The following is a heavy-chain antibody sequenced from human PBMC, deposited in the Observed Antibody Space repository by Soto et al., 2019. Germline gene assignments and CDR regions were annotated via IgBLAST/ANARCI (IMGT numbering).Heavy chain of an antibody. J-gene: IGHJ4*02. CDR3: AREVQGVTSFDF. CDR2: INAGVDGT. V-gene: IGHV1-3*01. CDR1: GYASLSFG. D-gene: IGHD3-10*01. Sequence: QVQLVQSGPEMMQPGASVKVSCTASGYASLSFGMHWVRQVPGQAYEWLGWINAGVDGTLYSERFQGRVRITRDTSANTVYMELNALTSEDTAVDYCAREVQGVTSFDFWGQGTLVIVSS.